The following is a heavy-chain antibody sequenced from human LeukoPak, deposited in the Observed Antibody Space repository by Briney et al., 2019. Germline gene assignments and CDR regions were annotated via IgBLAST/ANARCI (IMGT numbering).Heavy chain of an antibody. Sequence: GGSLSLSCAASGFTFSSYSMNWVRQAPGKGLEWVSSISSSSSYIYYADSVKGRFTISRDNAKNSLYLQMNSLRAEDTAVYYCARDVPWYSSSWYYFDYWGQGTLVTVSS. CDR1: GFTFSSYS. D-gene: IGHD6-13*01. J-gene: IGHJ4*02. CDR2: ISSSSSYI. CDR3: ARDVPWYSSSWYYFDY. V-gene: IGHV3-21*01.